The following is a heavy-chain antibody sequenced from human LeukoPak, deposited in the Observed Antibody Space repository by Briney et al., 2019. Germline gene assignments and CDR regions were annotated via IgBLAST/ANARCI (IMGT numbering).Heavy chain of an antibody. CDR1: GDSVSSNSAA. J-gene: IGHJ4*02. CDR2: TDYRSKWYN. Sequence: SQTLSLTCAISGDSVSSNSAAWNWIRHSPSIGLKWLGRTDYRSKWYNDYAVSVKSRITINPDTSKHQFSLQLNSVTPEDTAVYYCASSRLHYYDSSGYYYNYWGQGTLVTVSS. D-gene: IGHD3-22*01. CDR3: ASSRLHYYDSSGYYYNY. V-gene: IGHV6-1*01.